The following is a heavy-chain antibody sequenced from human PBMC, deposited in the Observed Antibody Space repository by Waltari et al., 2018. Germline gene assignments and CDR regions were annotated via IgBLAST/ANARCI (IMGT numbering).Heavy chain of an antibody. Sequence: QVQLQQWGAGLLKPSETLSLTCAVYGGSFSGYYGSWIRQPPGKGLEWIGEMHPSGSTYYNPSLQSRVTILVDTSKNQLSLKLSSVTAADTAVYYCARSPDHAKTGYWGQGTLVTVSS. V-gene: IGHV4-34*01. CDR1: GGSFSGYY. CDR3: ARSPDHAKTGY. J-gene: IGHJ4*02. CDR2: MHPSGST.